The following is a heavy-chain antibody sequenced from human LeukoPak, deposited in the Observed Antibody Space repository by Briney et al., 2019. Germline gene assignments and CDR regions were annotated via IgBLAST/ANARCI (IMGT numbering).Heavy chain of an antibody. CDR3: AKVVLRFLEWLLYGGFDY. CDR2: ISGSGGST. J-gene: IGHJ4*02. D-gene: IGHD3-3*01. V-gene: IGHV3-23*01. CDR1: GFTFSSYA. Sequence: GGSLRLSCAASGFTFSSYAMSWVRQAPGKGLEWVSAISGSGGSTYYADSVKGRFTISRDNSKNTLYLQMNSLRAKDTAVYYCAKVVLRFLEWLLYGGFDYWGQGTLVTVSS.